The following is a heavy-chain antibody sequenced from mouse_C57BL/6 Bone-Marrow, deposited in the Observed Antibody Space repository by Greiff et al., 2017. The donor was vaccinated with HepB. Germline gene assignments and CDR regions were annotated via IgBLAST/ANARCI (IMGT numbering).Heavy chain of an antibody. CDR1: GFTFSSYG. J-gene: IGHJ2*01. D-gene: IGHD3-3*01. Sequence: EVHLVESGGDLVKPGGSLKLSCAASGFTFSSYGMSWVRQTPDKRLEWVATISSGGSYTYYPDSVKGRITISRDNAKNTLYLQMSSLKSEDTAMYYCARHEGGFDYWGRGTTLTVSS. CDR2: ISSGGSYT. V-gene: IGHV5-6*01. CDR3: ARHEGGFDY.